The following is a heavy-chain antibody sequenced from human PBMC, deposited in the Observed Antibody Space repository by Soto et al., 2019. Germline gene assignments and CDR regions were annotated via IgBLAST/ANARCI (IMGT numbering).Heavy chain of an antibody. D-gene: IGHD4-17*01. CDR1: GYAFTSYG. Sequence: QVQLVQSGAEVKKPGASVKVSCKASGYAFTSYGISWVRQAPGQGLEWMGWISVYNGNTNYAQKLQGRVTMTTDTSTRNAYMELRSPRSDATAVYYSASAPKGKVTVVNRYAFDIWGQGTMVTVSS. CDR2: ISVYNGNT. J-gene: IGHJ3*02. V-gene: IGHV1-18*04. CDR3: ASAPKGKVTVVNRYAFDI.